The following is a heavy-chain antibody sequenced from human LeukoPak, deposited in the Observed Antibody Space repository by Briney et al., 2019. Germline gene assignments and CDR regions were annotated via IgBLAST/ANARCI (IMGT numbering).Heavy chain of an antibody. J-gene: IGHJ3*02. CDR1: GGSISSYY. CDR3: AKSTSIVLDYAFDI. V-gene: IGHV4-59*01. CDR2: IYYSGST. Sequence: SETLSLTCTVSGGSISSYYWRWIRQPPGKGLEWIGYIYYSGSTNYNPSLKSRVTISVDTSKNQFSLKLSSVTAADTAVYYCAKSTSIVLDYAFDIWGQGTMVTVSS. D-gene: IGHD2-8*01.